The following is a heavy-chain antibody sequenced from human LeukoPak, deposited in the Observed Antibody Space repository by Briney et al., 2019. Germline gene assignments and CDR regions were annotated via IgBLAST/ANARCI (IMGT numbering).Heavy chain of an antibody. D-gene: IGHD1-26*01. CDR1: GYTFTRYA. Sequence: ASVKVFCKASGYTFTRYAMNWVRQAPGQGLEWMGWINTNTGKPTYAQGFTGRFVFSLDTSVSTAYLQISSLKAEDTAVYYCARERWSGSLYYMDVWGKGTTVTVSS. CDR2: INTNTGKP. CDR3: ARERWSGSLYYMDV. J-gene: IGHJ6*03. V-gene: IGHV7-4-1*02.